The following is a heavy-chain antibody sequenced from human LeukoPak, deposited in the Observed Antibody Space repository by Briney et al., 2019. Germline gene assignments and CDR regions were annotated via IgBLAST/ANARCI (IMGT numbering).Heavy chain of an antibody. CDR2: ISCSGRSI. V-gene: IGHV3-21*01. CDR1: GFTFSDYG. Sequence: GGSLRLSCAASGFTFSDYGVNWVRQAPGKGLEWVSSISCSGRSIFYEDSVRGRFTISRDNAKNSLYLQMNSLRAEDTAVYYCARDYFYCGGDCFVDYWGQGTLVTVSS. J-gene: IGHJ4*02. D-gene: IGHD2-21*02. CDR3: ARDYFYCGGDCFVDY.